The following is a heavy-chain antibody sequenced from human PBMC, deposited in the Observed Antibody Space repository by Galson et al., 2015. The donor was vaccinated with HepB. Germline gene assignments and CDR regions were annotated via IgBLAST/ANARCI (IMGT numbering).Heavy chain of an antibody. J-gene: IGHJ5*02. CDR1: GYIFTSYG. CDR3: ARVNFPNWFDP. D-gene: IGHD5-24*01. V-gene: IGHV1-18*04. Sequence: SVKVSCKASGYIFTSYGFSWVRQAPGQGLEWMGWIGAYNGNTNYAQKFQGRVTMTTDTSTSTAYMELRSLRSDDTAVYYCARVNFPNWFDPWGQGTLVTVSS. CDR2: IGAYNGNT.